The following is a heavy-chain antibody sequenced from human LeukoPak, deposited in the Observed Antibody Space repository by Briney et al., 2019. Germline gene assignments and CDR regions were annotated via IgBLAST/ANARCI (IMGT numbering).Heavy chain of an antibody. J-gene: IGHJ6*03. D-gene: IGHD6-6*01. CDR3: ANHESSSSSSYYYYYMDV. CDR2: ISYDGSNK. V-gene: IGHV3-30-3*01. CDR1: GFTFSSYA. Sequence: PGRSLRLSCAASGFTFSSYAMHWVRQAPGKGLEWVAVISYDGSNKYYADSVKGRFTISRDNSKNTLYLQMNSLRSEDTAVYYCANHESSSSSSYYYYYMDVWGKGTTVTVSS.